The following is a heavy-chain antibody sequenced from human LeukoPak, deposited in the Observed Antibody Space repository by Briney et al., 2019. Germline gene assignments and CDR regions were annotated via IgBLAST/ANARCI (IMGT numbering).Heavy chain of an antibody. CDR2: ISSSTGTI. CDR1: GFTFSSYS. D-gene: IGHD4-17*01. V-gene: IGHV3-48*04. J-gene: IGHJ4*02. Sequence: GGSLRLSCAASGFTFSSYSMNWVRQAPGKGLEWVSYISSSTGTIYYADSVKGRFTISRDNAENSLYLQMNSLRAEDTAVYYCARGQTVTTSPFDYWGQGTLVIVSS. CDR3: ARGQTVTTSPFDY.